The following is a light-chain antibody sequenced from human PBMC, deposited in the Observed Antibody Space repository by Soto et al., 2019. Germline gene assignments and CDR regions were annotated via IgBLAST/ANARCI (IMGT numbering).Light chain of an antibody. J-gene: IGKJ5*01. CDR3: HQRNMWPPIT. V-gene: IGKV3-11*01. CDR1: QSVRTY. Sequence: EIVLTQSPVTLSLSPGERATLSCRASQSVRTYLAWYQVKPGQAPRLLIYDASSRASGVPARFSGSGSGTDFTLTISSLEPEDFAVYYCHQRNMWPPITFGQGTRLEIK. CDR2: DAS.